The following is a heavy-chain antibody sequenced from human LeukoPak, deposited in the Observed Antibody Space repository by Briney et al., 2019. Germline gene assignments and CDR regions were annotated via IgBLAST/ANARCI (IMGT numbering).Heavy chain of an antibody. V-gene: IGHV1-2*02. J-gene: IGHJ4*02. CDR1: GYTFTGYY. CDR3: ARRYSYGTHFDY. D-gene: IGHD5-18*01. CDR2: INPNSGGT. Sequence: GASVEVSCKASGYTFTGYYMHWVRQAPGQGLEWMGWINPNSGGTNYAQKFQGRVTMTRDTSISTAYMELSRLRSDDTAVYYCARRYSYGTHFDYWGQGTLVTVSS.